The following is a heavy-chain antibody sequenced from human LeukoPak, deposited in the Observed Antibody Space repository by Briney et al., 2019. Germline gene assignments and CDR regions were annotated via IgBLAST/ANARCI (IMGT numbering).Heavy chain of an antibody. CDR3: ARGWYRSAF. CDR1: GFTFGDYA. Sequence: PGGSLRLSCTASGFTFGDYAMSWFRQAPGKGLEWVGFIRNKAYGGTTEYAASVKGRFTFSRDDSKSIAYLQMNSLRTEDTAVYYCARGWYRSAFWGRGTLVTVSS. D-gene: IGHD6-19*01. J-gene: IGHJ2*01. CDR2: IRNKAYGGTT. V-gene: IGHV3-49*03.